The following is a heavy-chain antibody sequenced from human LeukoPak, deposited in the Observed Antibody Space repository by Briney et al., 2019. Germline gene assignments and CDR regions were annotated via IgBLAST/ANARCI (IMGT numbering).Heavy chain of an antibody. Sequence: GGSLRLSCAASGFTFTTYWMSWVRQAPGKGLEWVANIKQDGSEKHYVDSVKGRFTISRDNAKNLLYLQMNSLRAEDTAVYYCARASHSGWYYSWGQGTLVTVSS. CDR2: IKQDGSEK. CDR3: ARASHSGWYYS. J-gene: IGHJ4*02. CDR1: GFTFTTYW. V-gene: IGHV3-7*01. D-gene: IGHD6-19*01.